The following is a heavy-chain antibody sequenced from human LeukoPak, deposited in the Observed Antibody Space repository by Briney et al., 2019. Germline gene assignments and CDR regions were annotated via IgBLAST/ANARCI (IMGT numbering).Heavy chain of an antibody. CDR1: GFTFSSYG. J-gene: IGHJ4*02. Sequence: GGSLRLSCAASGFTFSSYGMSWVRQAPGKGLEWVANIKQDGTEKYYVDSVKGRFTISRDNAKNSLFLQMNSLRVDDTAVYYCASGYSDDYWGQGTLVTVSS. D-gene: IGHD3-22*01. V-gene: IGHV3-7*01. CDR2: IKQDGTEK. CDR3: ASGYSDDY.